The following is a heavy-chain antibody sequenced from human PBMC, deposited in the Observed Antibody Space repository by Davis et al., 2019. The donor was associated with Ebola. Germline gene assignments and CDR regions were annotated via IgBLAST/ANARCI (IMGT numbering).Heavy chain of an antibody. Sequence: GESLKISCAASGFTLSSYNMNWVRQAPGKGLEWVSHITSSGTKYYADSVKGRFTISRDNAKNSLYLQMNSLRDEDTAVYYCARDLVDRPFDCWGQGTLVTVSS. J-gene: IGHJ4*02. CDR2: ITSSGTK. D-gene: IGHD6-6*01. V-gene: IGHV3-48*02. CDR3: ARDLVDRPFDC. CDR1: GFTLSSYN.